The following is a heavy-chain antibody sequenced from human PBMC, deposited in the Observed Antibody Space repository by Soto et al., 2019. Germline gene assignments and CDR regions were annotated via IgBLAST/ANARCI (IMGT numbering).Heavy chain of an antibody. CDR3: AKAAATYYCSGGYCYNYYFDS. D-gene: IGHD2-15*01. V-gene: IGHV3-30*18. Sequence: GGSLRLSCAASGFTFSNYDMHWFRQAPGKGLEWVAVISYDGSNKYYADSVGGRFTISRDNSKNTLYLQMNSLRADDTAVYYCAKAAATYYCSGGYCYNYYFDSWGQATLVTVSS. J-gene: IGHJ4*02. CDR1: GFTFSNYD. CDR2: ISYDGSNK.